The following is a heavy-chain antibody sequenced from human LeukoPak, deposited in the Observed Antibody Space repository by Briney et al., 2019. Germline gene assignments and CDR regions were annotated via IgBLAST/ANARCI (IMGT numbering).Heavy chain of an antibody. V-gene: IGHV3-23*01. CDR3: AKGLMGYFDY. CDR2: ISGSGDST. D-gene: IGHD2-8*01. J-gene: IGHJ4*02. CDR1: GFSFSTYA. Sequence: GGSLRLSCAASGFSFSTYAMSWVRQAPGKGLEWVSAISGSGDSTYYADSVKGRFTISRDNSKNTLYLQMNSLRAEDTAVYYCAKGLMGYFDYWGQGTLVTVSS.